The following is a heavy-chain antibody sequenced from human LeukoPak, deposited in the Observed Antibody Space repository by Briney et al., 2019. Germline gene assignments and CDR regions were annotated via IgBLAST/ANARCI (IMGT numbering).Heavy chain of an antibody. CDR3: PKDFSGAGFGVGFNY. D-gene: IGHD3-10*01. Sequence: PGGSLRLSCAASEFSFSSYAMSWVRQAPGKGLEWVSAITGSGDSTYYAESVKGRFTISRDNSRNTLYLQMNSLRADDTAVYYCPKDFSGAGFGVGFNYGARGPLPTVPS. CDR1: EFSFSSYA. V-gene: IGHV3-23*01. J-gene: IGHJ4*02. CDR2: ITGSGDST.